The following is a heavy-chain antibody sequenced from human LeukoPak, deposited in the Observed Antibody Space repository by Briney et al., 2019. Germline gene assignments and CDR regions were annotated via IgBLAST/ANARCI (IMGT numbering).Heavy chain of an antibody. D-gene: IGHD3-10*01. CDR3: ARSFSGMDY. V-gene: IGHV3-64*01. Sequence: GGSLRLSCAASGFTFSSFAMHWVRQAPGKGLEYVSTISGNGDSTYYANSVRGRFTISRDNSENTLYLQMGSLRTEDMAVYYCARSFSGMDYWGQGTLVTVSS. J-gene: IGHJ4*02. CDR1: GFTFSSFA. CDR2: ISGNGDST.